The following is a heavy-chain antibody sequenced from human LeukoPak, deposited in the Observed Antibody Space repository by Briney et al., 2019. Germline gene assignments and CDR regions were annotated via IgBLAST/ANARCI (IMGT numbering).Heavy chain of an antibody. CDR3: ARQGDGYYYMDV. J-gene: IGHJ6*03. Sequence: KPSETLSLTCTVSGGSISSSSYYWGWIRQPPGKGLEWIGSIYYSGSTYYNPSLKSRVTISVDTSKNQFSLKLSSVTAADTAVYYCARQGDGYYYMDVWGKGTTVTVSS. D-gene: IGHD3-10*01. V-gene: IGHV4-39*01. CDR2: IYYSGST. CDR1: GGSISSSSYY.